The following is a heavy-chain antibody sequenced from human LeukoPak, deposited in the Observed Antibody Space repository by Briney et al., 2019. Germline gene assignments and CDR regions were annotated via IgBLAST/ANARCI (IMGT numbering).Heavy chain of an antibody. CDR2: FDPEDGET. CDR3: ASDRTGTEAYYYYCGMDV. V-gene: IGHV1-24*01. Sequence: ASVKVSCKVSGYTLTELSMHWVRQAPGKGLEWMGGFDPEDGETIYAQKFQGRVTMTEDTSTDTAYMELSSLRSEDTAVYYCASDRTGTEAYYYYCGMDVWGQGTTVTVSS. D-gene: IGHD3/OR15-3a*01. CDR1: GYTLTELS. J-gene: IGHJ6*02.